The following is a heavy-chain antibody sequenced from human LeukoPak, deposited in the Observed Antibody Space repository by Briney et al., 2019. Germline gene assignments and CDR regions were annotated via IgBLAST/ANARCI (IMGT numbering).Heavy chain of an antibody. CDR1: GFTFSDYY. V-gene: IGHV3-11*04. D-gene: IGHD1-26*01. Sequence: GGSLRLSCAASGFTFSDYYMNWVRQAPGKGLEWVSYISSSSSTIYYADSVKGRFTISRDNAKNSLYLQMNSLRAEDTAVYYCARDGLSGSYPVYYFDYWGQGTLVTVSS. J-gene: IGHJ4*02. CDR2: ISSSSSTI. CDR3: ARDGLSGSYPVYYFDY.